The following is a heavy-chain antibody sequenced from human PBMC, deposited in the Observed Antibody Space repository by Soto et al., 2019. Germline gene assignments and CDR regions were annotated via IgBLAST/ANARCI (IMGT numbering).Heavy chain of an antibody. J-gene: IGHJ5*02. CDR1: GYSFTTYW. CDR2: IYPGDSET. V-gene: IGHV5-51*01. D-gene: IGHD3-22*01. Sequence: PGESLKISCKGSGYSFTTYWIGWVRQMPGKGLEWMGIIYPGDSETRYSPSFQGKVTISADKSISTAYLQRSSLKASDTAMYYCARLTRDSSGYHFDHWGKGTPVTVSS. CDR3: ARLTRDSSGYHFDH.